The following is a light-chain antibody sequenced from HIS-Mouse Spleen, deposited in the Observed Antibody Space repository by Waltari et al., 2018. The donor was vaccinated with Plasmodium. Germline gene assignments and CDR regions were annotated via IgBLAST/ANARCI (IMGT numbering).Light chain of an antibody. J-gene: IGKJ3*01. CDR1: QDISNY. V-gene: IGKV1-33*01. CDR3: QQYDNLPPLFT. Sequence: DIQMTQSPSSLSASVGDRVTITCQASQDISNYLNWYQQKPGKAPKLLLYDASNLETGVPSRFSGSGSGTYFTFTISSLQPEDIATYYCQQYDNLPPLFTFGPGTKVDIK. CDR2: DAS.